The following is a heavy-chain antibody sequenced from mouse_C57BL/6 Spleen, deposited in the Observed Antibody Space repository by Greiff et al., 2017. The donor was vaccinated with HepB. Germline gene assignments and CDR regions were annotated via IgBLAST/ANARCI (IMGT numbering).Heavy chain of an antibody. D-gene: IGHD1-1*01. Sequence: DVKLQESVAELVRPGASVKLSCTASGFNIKNTYMHWVKQRPEQGLEWIGRIDPANGNTKYAPKFQGKATITADTSSNTAYLQLSSLTSEYTAIYYCARSFLTVYYDMDYWGQGTSVTVSS. CDR3: ARSFLTVYYDMDY. CDR1: GFNIKNTY. J-gene: IGHJ4*01. V-gene: IGHV14-3*01. CDR2: IDPANGNT.